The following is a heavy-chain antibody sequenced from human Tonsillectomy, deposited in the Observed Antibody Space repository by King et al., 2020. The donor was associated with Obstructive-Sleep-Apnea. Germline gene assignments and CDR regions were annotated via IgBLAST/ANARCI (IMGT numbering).Heavy chain of an antibody. Sequence: QLVQSGAEVKKPGSSVKVSCKASGGTFSSYDISWVRQAPGQGLEWMGGIIPIFGTANYAQKFKGRVTISADDYTSTAYMELSSLRSEDTAVYYCASGLGRLGELWVYGMDVWGQGTTVTVSS. D-gene: IGHD3-16*01. CDR3: ASGLGRLGELWVYGMDV. CDR2: IIPIFGTA. J-gene: IGHJ6*02. V-gene: IGHV1-69*01. CDR1: GGTFSSYD.